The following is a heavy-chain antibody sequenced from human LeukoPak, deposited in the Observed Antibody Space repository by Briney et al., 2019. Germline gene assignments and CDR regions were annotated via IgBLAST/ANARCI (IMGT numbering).Heavy chain of an antibody. CDR1: GYTFTSYY. Sequence: ASAKVSCKASGYTFTSYYMHWVRQAPGQGLEWMGIINPSGGSTSYAQKFQGRVTMTRDTSTSTVYMELSSLRSEDTAVYYCAREGTTYYYDSSGLDYWGQGTLVTVSS. J-gene: IGHJ4*02. CDR3: AREGTTYYYDSSGLDY. CDR2: INPSGGST. V-gene: IGHV1-46*01. D-gene: IGHD3-22*01.